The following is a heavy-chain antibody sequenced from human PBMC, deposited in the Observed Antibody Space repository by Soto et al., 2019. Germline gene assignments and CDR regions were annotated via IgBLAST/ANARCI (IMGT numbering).Heavy chain of an antibody. V-gene: IGHV3-23*01. CDR1: GFTFGDYT. J-gene: IGHJ4*02. CDR3: ARADGVLMVHSTALAF. Sequence: EVLLLESGGGLFRPGGSLILSCAASGFTFGDYTMTWVRQAPGKGLEWVSTISGPSSSTYYADAVKGRFTVYRVNSNNPLYLHMNSLRAEDTALYYFARADGVLMVHSTALAFWGQGTLVTVSS. CDR2: ISGPSSST. D-gene: IGHD2-8*01.